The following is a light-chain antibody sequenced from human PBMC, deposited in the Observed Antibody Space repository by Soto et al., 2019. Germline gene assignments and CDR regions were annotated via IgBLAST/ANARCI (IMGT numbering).Light chain of an antibody. CDR3: CSYAAGDSFK. V-gene: IGLV1-44*01. J-gene: IGLJ2*01. CDR1: SSNIETNT. Sequence: QSVLTQPPSASATPGQRVTISCSGTSSNIETNTVSWYQHLPGTAPKLLIYTNHQRPSGVPDRFSGSKSGTSASLAISGRQAEDEADYYCCSYAAGDSFKFGGGTKLTVL. CDR2: TNH.